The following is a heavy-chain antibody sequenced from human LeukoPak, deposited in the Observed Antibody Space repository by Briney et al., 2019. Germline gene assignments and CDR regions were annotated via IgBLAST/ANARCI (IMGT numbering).Heavy chain of an antibody. CDR3: AKGYYGSGSYYDY. D-gene: IGHD3-10*01. V-gene: IGHV3-9*01. J-gene: IGHJ4*02. CDR1: GFTFDDYA. Sequence: PGGSLRLSCAASGFTFDDYAMHWVRHAPGKGLEWVSGISWNSGSIGYADSVKGRFTISRDNAKNSLYLQMNSLRAEDTALHYCAKGYYGSGSYYDYWGQGTLVTVSS. CDR2: ISWNSGSI.